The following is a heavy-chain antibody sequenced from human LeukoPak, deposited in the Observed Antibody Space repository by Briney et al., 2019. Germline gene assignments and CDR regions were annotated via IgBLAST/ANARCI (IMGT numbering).Heavy chain of an antibody. CDR1: GYTFTSNY. CDR2: ISPSGGST. V-gene: IGHV1-46*01. J-gene: IGHJ5*02. Sequence: GASVKVSCKAFGYTFTSNYMHWVRQAPGQGLEWMGVISPSGGSTTYAQKFQGRVTLTRDMSTSTDYLELSSLRSEDTAVYYCARELPYYYGSLDPWGQGTLVTVSS. CDR3: ARELPYYYGSLDP. D-gene: IGHD3-10*01.